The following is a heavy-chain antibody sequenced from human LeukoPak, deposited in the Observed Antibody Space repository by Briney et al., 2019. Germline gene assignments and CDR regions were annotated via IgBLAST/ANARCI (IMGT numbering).Heavy chain of an antibody. CDR2: INTNTGNP. V-gene: IGHV7-4-1*02. CDR1: GYTFTSYA. Sequence: ASVKVSCTASGYTFTSYAMNWVRQAPGQGLEWMGWINTNTGNPTYAQGFTGRFVFSLDTSVSTAYLQISSLKAEDTAVYYCARAYSSGWSPLYYFDYWGQGTLVTVSS. D-gene: IGHD6-19*01. CDR3: ARAYSSGWSPLYYFDY. J-gene: IGHJ4*02.